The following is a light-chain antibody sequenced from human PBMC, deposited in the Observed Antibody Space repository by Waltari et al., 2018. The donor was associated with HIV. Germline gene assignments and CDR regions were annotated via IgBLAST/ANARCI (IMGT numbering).Light chain of an antibody. V-gene: IGLV1-44*01. CDR2: TKN. Sequence: QSVLTQPPSASGTPGQRVTIPCSGSNSNIRSNTVNWYQQLPGTAPKLLIYTKNQRPSGVPDRFSGSKSGTSASLAISRLQSEDEADYYCAAWDDSLNGVVFGGGTRLTVL. CDR3: AAWDDSLNGVV. J-gene: IGLJ3*02. CDR1: NSNIRSNT.